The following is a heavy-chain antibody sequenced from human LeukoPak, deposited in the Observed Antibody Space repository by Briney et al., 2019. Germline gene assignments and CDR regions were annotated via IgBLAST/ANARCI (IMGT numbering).Heavy chain of an antibody. CDR3: ARGITMVRGVMNY. J-gene: IGHJ4*02. D-gene: IGHD3-10*01. V-gene: IGHV3-48*01. Sequence: GGSLRLSCAASGFTFGSYSMNWVRQAPGKGLEWVSYISSSSSTIYYADSVKGRFTISRDNAKNSLYLQMNSLRAEDTAVYYCARGITMVRGVMNYWGQGTLVTVSS. CDR1: GFTFGSYS. CDR2: ISSSSSTI.